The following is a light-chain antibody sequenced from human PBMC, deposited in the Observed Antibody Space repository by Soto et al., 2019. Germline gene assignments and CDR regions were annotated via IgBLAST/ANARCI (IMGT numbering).Light chain of an antibody. Sequence: SYELTQPPSVSVAPGKTARITCGGNNIGSKSVYWYQQKPGQAPVLVIYYDSDRPSGIPERFSGSNSGNTATLTISRVEAGDEGDYYCQVWDSSSDHVVFGGGTKVTVL. CDR2: YDS. V-gene: IGLV3-21*04. CDR3: QVWDSSSDHVV. J-gene: IGLJ2*01. CDR1: NIGSKS.